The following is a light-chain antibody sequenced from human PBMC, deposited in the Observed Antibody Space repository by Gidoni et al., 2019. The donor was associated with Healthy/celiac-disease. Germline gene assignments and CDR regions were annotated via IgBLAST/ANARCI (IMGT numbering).Light chain of an antibody. CDR1: QSISSY. CDR2: AAS. V-gene: IGKV1-39*01. CDR3: QQSYTET. J-gene: IGKJ1*01. Sequence: DIQMTQSPSSLSASVGDRVTITCRASQSISSYLNWYQQKPGKAPKLLIYAASSLQSGVPSRFSGRGSGTDFTLTISSLQPEDFATYYCQQSYTETFGQGTKVEIK.